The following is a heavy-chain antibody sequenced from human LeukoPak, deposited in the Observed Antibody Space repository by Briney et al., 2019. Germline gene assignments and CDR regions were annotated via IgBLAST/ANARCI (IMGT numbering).Heavy chain of an antibody. CDR2: IDGSSRYI. D-gene: IGHD4-11*01. CDR1: GFTLSGYT. V-gene: IGHV3-21*04. J-gene: IGHJ6*03. CDR3: ARALSNYVDYHYYYYMDV. Sequence: KPGRSLRLACAASGFTLSGYTINWVRQAPGEGLEWVSSIDGSSRYIYYADSVRGRFTISRDNAKNSLYLQMNSLRAEDTALYYCARALSNYVDYHYYYYMDVWGKGTTVTVSS.